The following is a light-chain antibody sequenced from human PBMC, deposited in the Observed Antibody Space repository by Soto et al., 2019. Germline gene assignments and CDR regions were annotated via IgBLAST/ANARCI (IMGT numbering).Light chain of an antibody. CDR2: GAS. J-gene: IGKJ2*01. CDR3: QQYGSSPYT. V-gene: IGKV3-20*01. CDR1: QIVIGNY. Sequence: EIVLTQSPGTLSLSPGERATLSCRASQIVIGNYLAWYQQKPGQAPRLLFYGASTRAAGSPDRFSASGSGTDFTLTISRLEPEDFAVYYCQQYGSSPYTFGQGTKLEIK.